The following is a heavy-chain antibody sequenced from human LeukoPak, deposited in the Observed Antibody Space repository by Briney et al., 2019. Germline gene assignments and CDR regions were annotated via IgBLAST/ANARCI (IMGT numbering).Heavy chain of an antibody. CDR3: ARRGSGITKIAGVYYFDY. V-gene: IGHV5-51*01. CDR1: GYSFTSYW. Sequence: GESLKISCKGSGYSFTSYWIGWVRQMPGKGLEWMGIIYPGDSDTRYSTSFQGQVTISADKSISTAYLQWSSLKASDIAMYYCARRGSGITKIAGVYYFDYWGEGTLVTVSS. J-gene: IGHJ4*02. CDR2: IYPGDSDT. D-gene: IGHD3-22*01.